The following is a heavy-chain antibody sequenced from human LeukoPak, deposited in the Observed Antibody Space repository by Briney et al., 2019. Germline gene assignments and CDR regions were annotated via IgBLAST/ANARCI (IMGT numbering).Heavy chain of an antibody. Sequence: SETLSLTCAVYGGSFSGYYWSWIRQPPGKGLEWIGEINHSGSTNYNPSLKSRVTISVDTSKNQFSLKLSSVTAAGTAVYYCAREAISGLMAFDIWGQGTMVTVSS. D-gene: IGHD3-22*01. CDR1: GGSFSGYY. CDR3: AREAISGLMAFDI. J-gene: IGHJ3*02. CDR2: INHSGST. V-gene: IGHV4-34*01.